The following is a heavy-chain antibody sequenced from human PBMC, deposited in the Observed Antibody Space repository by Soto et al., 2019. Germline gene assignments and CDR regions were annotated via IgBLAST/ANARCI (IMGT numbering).Heavy chain of an antibody. CDR2: IISIFGTA. V-gene: IGHV1-69*01. D-gene: IGHD1-1*01. CDR1: GGTFSSYA. CDR3: ARGGKERFRGSGMDV. Sequence: QVQLVQSGAEVKKPGTSVKVSCKVSGGTFSSYAISWVRQAPGQGLEWMGEIISIFGTAMYAQKFQGRVTIIADESASTAYMELSGLRSDDTAVYYCARGGKERFRGSGMDVWGQETTVTVSS. J-gene: IGHJ6*02.